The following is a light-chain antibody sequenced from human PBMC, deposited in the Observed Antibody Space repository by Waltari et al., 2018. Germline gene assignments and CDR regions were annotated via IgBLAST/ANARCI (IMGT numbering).Light chain of an antibody. CDR3: QHYRSLPVT. CDR1: QSVSRT. Sequence: EIELTQSPGTLSLSPGERVTLSCRASQSVSRTLAWYQQKPGQAPRRLIYGASIRATGIPDRFSGSGSGTDFSLTISRLEPEDFAVYYCQHYRSLPVTFGQGTKVEIK. J-gene: IGKJ1*01. V-gene: IGKV3-20*01. CDR2: GAS.